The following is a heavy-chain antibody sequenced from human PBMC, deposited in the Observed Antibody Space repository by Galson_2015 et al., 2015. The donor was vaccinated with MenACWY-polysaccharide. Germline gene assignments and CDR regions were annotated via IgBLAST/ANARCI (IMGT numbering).Heavy chain of an antibody. CDR1: GYSISSGYY. CDR3: VRVEKYSGSYYILH. J-gene: IGHJ4*02. V-gene: IGHV4-38-2*01. CDR2: IYHSGST. D-gene: IGHD1-26*01. Sequence: LSLTCAVSGYSISSGYYWGWIRQPPGKGLEWIGSIYHSGSTYYNPSLKSRVTISVDASKNQFSLKLSSVTAADTAVYYCVRVEKYSGSYYILHWGQGTLVTVSS.